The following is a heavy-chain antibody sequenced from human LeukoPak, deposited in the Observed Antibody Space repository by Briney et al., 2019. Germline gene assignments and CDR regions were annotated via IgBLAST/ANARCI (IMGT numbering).Heavy chain of an antibody. CDR1: GFTFSSYG. V-gene: IGHV3-30*02. Sequence: PGGSLRLSCAASGFTFSSYGMHWVRQAPGKGLEWVTFIWYDGSNEYYADSVKGRFSISKDNSKNTVFLQMNSLRAEDTAVCYCAKGKGRLGTFQSDFDYWGQGSLVTVSS. CDR3: AKGKGRLGTFQSDFDY. CDR2: IWYDGSNE. D-gene: IGHD1-7*01. J-gene: IGHJ4*02.